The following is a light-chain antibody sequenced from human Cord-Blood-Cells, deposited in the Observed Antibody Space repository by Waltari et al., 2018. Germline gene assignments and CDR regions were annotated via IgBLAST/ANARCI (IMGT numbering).Light chain of an antibody. V-gene: IGKV1-39*01. J-gene: IGKJ3*01. CDR3: QQSYSTPLFT. CDR1: QSISSY. CDR2: AAS. Sequence: DIQMTQSPSSLSASVGDRVTITCRASQSISSYLNWYQQKPGKAPKILIYAASSLQSGVPSRVSGSGSGTDFTLTISSLQPEDFATYYWQQSYSTPLFTFGPGTKVDIK.